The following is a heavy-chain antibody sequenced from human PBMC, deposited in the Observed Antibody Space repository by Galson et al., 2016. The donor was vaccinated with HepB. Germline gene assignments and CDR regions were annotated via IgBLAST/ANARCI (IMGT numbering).Heavy chain of an antibody. J-gene: IGHJ4*02. V-gene: IGHV3-30*18. D-gene: IGHD2/OR15-2a*01. Sequence: SLRLSCAASGFTFSQRGMHWVRQAPGKGLEWVAADSMDGRRKFYADSVKGRFTISRDNSNNMLFLLMSSLRVDDTAVYYCAKRHEYCPPVGCSVDSWGQGTLVSVSS. CDR2: DSMDGRRK. CDR3: AKRHEYCPPVGCSVDS. CDR1: GFTFSQRG.